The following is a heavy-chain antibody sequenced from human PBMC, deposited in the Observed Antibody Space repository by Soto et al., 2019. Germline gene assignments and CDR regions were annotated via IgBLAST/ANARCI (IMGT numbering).Heavy chain of an antibody. Sequence: QVQLVESGGGVVQPGRSLRLSCAASGFTFSSYAMHWVRQAPGKGLEWVAVISYDGSNKYYADSVKGRFTISRDNSXHXXSLQMNSLRAEDTAVYYCARDYYRFNSGYGFSMDVWGQGTTVTVSS. V-gene: IGHV3-30-3*01. J-gene: IGHJ6*02. CDR2: ISYDGSNK. D-gene: IGHD5-12*01. CDR1: GFTFSSYA. CDR3: ARDYYRFNSGYGFSMDV.